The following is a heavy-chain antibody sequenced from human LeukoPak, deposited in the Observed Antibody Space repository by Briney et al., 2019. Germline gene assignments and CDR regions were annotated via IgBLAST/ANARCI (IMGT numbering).Heavy chain of an antibody. J-gene: IGHJ3*02. CDR2: IYSDGTT. V-gene: IGHV3-53*01. CDR1: GFTVTTNY. D-gene: IGHD3-9*01. Sequence: GGSLRLSCTACGFTVTTNYMTWVRQAPGKGLEWISVIYSDGTTFYTDSVKGRFTISRDTSKNTLYLQMNSLRAEDTAIYYCARFYDILTDFGAFDMWGQGTVVTVSS. CDR3: ARFYDILTDFGAFDM.